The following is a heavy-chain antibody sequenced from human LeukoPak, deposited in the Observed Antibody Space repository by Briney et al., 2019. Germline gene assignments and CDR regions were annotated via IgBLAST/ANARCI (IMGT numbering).Heavy chain of an antibody. CDR1: GYTFTSYG. Sequence: ASVKVSCKASGYTFTSYGISWVRQAPGQGLERMGWSSAYNGNTNYAQKLHGGVTMTTDTSTSTAYMELRSLRSDDTAVYYCARVKRYGSGTTGGDYWGQGTLVTVSS. CDR3: ARVKRYGSGTTGGDY. V-gene: IGHV1-18*04. D-gene: IGHD3-10*01. CDR2: SSAYNGNT. J-gene: IGHJ4*02.